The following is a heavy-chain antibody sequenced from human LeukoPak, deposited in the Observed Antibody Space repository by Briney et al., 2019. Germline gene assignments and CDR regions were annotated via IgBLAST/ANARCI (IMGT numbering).Heavy chain of an antibody. CDR1: GGSISSYY. V-gene: IGHV4-59*01. Sequence: KASETLSLTCTVSGGSISSYYWSWIRQPPGKGLEWIGYIYYSGSTNYNPSLKSRVTISVDTSKNQFSLKLSSVTAADTAVYYCARASLAGFDLWGRGTLVTVSS. CDR3: ARASLAGFDL. D-gene: IGHD3-3*02. J-gene: IGHJ2*01. CDR2: IYYSGST.